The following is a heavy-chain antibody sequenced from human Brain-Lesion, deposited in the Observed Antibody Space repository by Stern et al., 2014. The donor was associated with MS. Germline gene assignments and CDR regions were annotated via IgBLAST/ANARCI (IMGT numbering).Heavy chain of an antibody. CDR2: INPNTGGK. J-gene: IGHJ6*02. Sequence: QVTLVQSGAEVKKPGASVKVSCKTSGYIFTGYYIHWVRQAPGQGLEWMAWINPNTGGKKYAQKFQGRVTMSRDTSISTAYVELSSLTSDDTAVYYCARDQRGITIFGVVTDYYYLGMDVWGQGTTVTVSS. V-gene: IGHV1-2*02. CDR3: ARDQRGITIFGVVTDYYYLGMDV. CDR1: GYIFTGYY. D-gene: IGHD3-3*01.